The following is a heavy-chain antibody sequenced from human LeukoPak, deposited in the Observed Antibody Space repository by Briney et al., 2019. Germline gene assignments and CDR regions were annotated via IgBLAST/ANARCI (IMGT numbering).Heavy chain of an antibody. Sequence: PSETLSLTCAVYGGSFRGYYWSWIRQPPGKGLEWIGEINHSGSTNYNPSLKSRVTISVDTPKNQFSLKLSSVTAADTAVYYCARVKSHLYYYYYGMDAWGQGTTVTVSS. CDR2: INHSGST. J-gene: IGHJ6*02. V-gene: IGHV4-34*01. CDR3: ARVKSHLYYYYYGMDA. CDR1: GGSFRGYY.